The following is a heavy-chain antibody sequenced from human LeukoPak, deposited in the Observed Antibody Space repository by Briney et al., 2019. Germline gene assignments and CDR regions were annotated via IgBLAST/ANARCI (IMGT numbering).Heavy chain of an antibody. V-gene: IGHV3-30*04. D-gene: IGHD4-11*01. CDR2: ISYDGSNK. CDR1: GFTFSSYA. J-gene: IGHJ3*02. Sequence: PGGSLRLSCAASGFTFSSYAMHWVRQAPGKGLEWVAVISYDGSNKYYADSVKGRFTISRDNSKNTLYLQMNSLRAEDTAVYYCAREVTDDYGNDGAFDIWGQGTMVTVSS. CDR3: AREVTDDYGNDGAFDI.